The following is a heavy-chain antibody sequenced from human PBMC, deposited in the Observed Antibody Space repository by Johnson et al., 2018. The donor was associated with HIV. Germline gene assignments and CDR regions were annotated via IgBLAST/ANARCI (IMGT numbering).Heavy chain of an antibody. V-gene: IGHV3-30*02. CDR1: GFTFSNAW. J-gene: IGHJ3*02. CDR3: AKDLSSSSWTNDAFDI. D-gene: IGHD6-13*01. Sequence: QVQLVESGGGLVQPGGSLRLSCAASGFTFSNAWMSWVRQAPGKGLEWVAFIRYDGSNKYYADSVKGRFTISRDNSKNTLYLQMNSLRAEDTAVYYCAKDLSSSSWTNDAFDIWGQGTMVTVSS. CDR2: IRYDGSNK.